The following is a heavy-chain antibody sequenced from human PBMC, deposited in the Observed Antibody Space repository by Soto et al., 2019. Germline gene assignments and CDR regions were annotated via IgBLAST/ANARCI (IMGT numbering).Heavy chain of an antibody. CDR1: GYSFTSHW. V-gene: IGHV5-10-1*03. D-gene: IGHD4-17*01. Sequence: EVQLVQSGAEVKKPGESLRISCKGSGYSFTSHWITWVRQMPGRGLEWMGRINPSDSYTTYSPSFQGHVTISADRSISTVYLQWSSLRASDTAMYYCARNGDYVEYWGQGTLVTFSS. J-gene: IGHJ4*02. CDR2: INPSDSYT. CDR3: ARNGDYVEY.